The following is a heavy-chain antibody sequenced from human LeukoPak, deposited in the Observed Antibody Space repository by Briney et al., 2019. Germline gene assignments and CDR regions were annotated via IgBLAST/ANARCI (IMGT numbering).Heavy chain of an antibody. CDR3: ARLGYSGYDYRNNWFDP. CDR1: GYSFTAYW. J-gene: IGHJ5*02. V-gene: IGHV5-51*01. CDR2: INPGDSDT. Sequence: GESLKISCKGSGYSFTAYWIGWVRQMPGNGLEWMGIINPGDSDTRYSPSFEGQVTISADRSISTAYLQWSSLKASDTAMYYCARLGYSGYDYRNNWFDPWGQGTLVTVSS. D-gene: IGHD5-12*01.